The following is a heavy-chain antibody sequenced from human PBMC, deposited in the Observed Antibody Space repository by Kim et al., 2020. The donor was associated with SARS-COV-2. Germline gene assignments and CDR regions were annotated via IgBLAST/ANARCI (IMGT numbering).Heavy chain of an antibody. CDR2: IRYDGGAK. Sequence: GGSLRLSCAASGFTFSNYGMDWVRQTPGKGLEWVTLIRYDGGAKYYADSVKGRFIISRDNSKNTVDLQMNSLRAEDTAMYYCARVRGSGSQWDCDLWGRG. V-gene: IGHV3-30*02. J-gene: IGHJ2*01. CDR3: ARVRGSGSQWDCDL. D-gene: IGHD3-22*01. CDR1: GFTFSNYG.